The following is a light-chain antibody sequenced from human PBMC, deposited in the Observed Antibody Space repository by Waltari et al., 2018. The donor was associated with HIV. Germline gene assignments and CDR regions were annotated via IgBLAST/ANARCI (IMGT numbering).Light chain of an antibody. CDR1: TLALTY. CDR3: QAWGDRPVV. CDR2: EDN. J-gene: IGLJ2*01. Sequence: SQPLSVSVSPGQTVTITCSGDTLALTYVAWYQQRPGQSPVLVLYEDNKRASEIPERFSGSHTGKTASLTIGGAQTMDEADYFCQAWGDRPVVFGGGTKLTVL. V-gene: IGLV3-1*01.